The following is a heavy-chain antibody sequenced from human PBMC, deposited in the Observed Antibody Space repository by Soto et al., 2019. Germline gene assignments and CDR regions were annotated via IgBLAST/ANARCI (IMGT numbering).Heavy chain of an antibody. CDR2: IIPIPGTA. CDR3: ARSQGSSTSLEIYYYYYYGMDV. D-gene: IGHD2-2*01. V-gene: IGHV1-69*01. CDR1: GGTFSSYA. J-gene: IGHJ6*02. Sequence: QVQLVQSGAEVKKPGSSVKVSCKASGGTFSSYAISWVRQAPGQGLEWMGGIIPIPGTANYAQKFQGRVTITADESTSTAYMELMCLRSEDTAVYYCARSQGSSTSLEIYYYYYYGMDVWGQGTTVTVSS.